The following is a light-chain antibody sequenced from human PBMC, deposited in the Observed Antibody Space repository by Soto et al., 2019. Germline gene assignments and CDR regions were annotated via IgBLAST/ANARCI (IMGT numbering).Light chain of an antibody. J-gene: IGKJ4*01. Sequence: EIVLTQSPATLSLSPGERATLSCRASQSISSHLAWYQQKPGQAPRLLIYDASNRAPGIPARFSGSGSGTDSPLTSSILAPEDSAVYYRQQRPNWPLTFGGGTKVEIK. CDR2: DAS. CDR1: QSISSH. CDR3: QQRPNWPLT. V-gene: IGKV3-11*01.